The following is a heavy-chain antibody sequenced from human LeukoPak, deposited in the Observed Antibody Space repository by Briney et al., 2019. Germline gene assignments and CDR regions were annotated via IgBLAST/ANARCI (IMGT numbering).Heavy chain of an antibody. V-gene: IGHV4-59*12. CDR2: ISASGST. Sequence: SDTLSLTRTLSVGSLSRYYRSWIRQPPGKGLEWIGYISASGSTNYNPPLESRVTIAGDTSKNQLSLKLNSGTAADTAVYYCTRGKPETVFDSWGRGTLVTVSS. CDR3: TRGKPETVFDS. J-gene: IGHJ4*01. CDR1: VGSLSRYY.